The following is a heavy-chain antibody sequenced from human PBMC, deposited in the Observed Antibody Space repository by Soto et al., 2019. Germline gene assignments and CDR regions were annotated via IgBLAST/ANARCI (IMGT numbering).Heavy chain of an antibody. CDR3: TTDGRSTVVTPFAY. CDR2: IKSEAHGGTI. CDR1: GFSFKDLY. J-gene: IGHJ4*02. Sequence: EMQLVESGGGLLKPGGSLRLSCAAFGFSFKDLYMDWVRQAPGKGLEWVGRIKSEAHGGTIDYAAPVKGRFTISRDDSNNTLFLQINSLKTEDTAVEYCTTDGRSTVVTPFAYWGQGTLVTVSS. D-gene: IGHD4-17*01. V-gene: IGHV3-15*07.